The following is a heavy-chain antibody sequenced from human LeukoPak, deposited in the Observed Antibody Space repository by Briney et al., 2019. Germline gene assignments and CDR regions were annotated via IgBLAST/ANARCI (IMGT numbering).Heavy chain of an antibody. Sequence: PSETLSLTCAVYGGSFSVYYWSWIRQPPGKGLEWIGEINHSGSTNYNPSLKSRVTISVDTSKNQFSLKPSSVTAADTAVYYCARGRGDSSGYYWFDPWGQGTLVTVSS. CDR1: GGSFSVYY. D-gene: IGHD3-22*01. CDR3: ARGRGDSSGYYWFDP. J-gene: IGHJ5*02. V-gene: IGHV4-34*01. CDR2: INHSGST.